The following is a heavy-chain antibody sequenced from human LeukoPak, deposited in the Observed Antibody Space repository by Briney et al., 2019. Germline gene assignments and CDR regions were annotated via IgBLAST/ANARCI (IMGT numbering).Heavy chain of an antibody. Sequence: GGSLRLSCAASGFTVSSNYMSWVRQAPGKGLEWVSVIYSGGSTYCADSVKGRFTISRDNSKNTLYLQMNSLRAEDTAVYYCASTSYSYAHAFDIWGQGTMVTVSS. CDR3: ASTSYSYAHAFDI. CDR2: IYSGGST. J-gene: IGHJ3*02. D-gene: IGHD5-18*01. V-gene: IGHV3-53*01. CDR1: GFTVSSNY.